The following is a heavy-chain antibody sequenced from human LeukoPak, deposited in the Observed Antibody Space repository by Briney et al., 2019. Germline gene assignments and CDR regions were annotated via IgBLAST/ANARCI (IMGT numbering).Heavy chain of an antibody. J-gene: IGHJ4*02. D-gene: IGHD6-19*01. CDR3: VREQGLALYN. V-gene: IGHV3-33*01. CDR1: GFSFSGYG. Sequence: PGRSLRLSCAASGFSFSGYGLHWVRQAPGKGLEWVAVIWYDGTNKYYAESVKGRFTISRDNSNNTLYLHMNSLRAEDTAVYYCVREQGLALYNWGQGTLVTVSS. CDR2: IWYDGTNK.